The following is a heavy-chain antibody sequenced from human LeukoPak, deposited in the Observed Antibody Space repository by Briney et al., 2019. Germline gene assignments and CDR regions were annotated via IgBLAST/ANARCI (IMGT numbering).Heavy chain of an antibody. Sequence: SETLSLTCAVYGGSFSGYYWSWIRQPPGKGLEWIGYIYYSGSTNYNPSLKSRVTISVDTSKNQFSLKLSSVTAADTAVYYCARGNPMVRGDYFDYWGQGTLVTVSS. CDR1: GGSFSGYY. D-gene: IGHD3-10*01. V-gene: IGHV4-59*01. CDR2: IYYSGST. J-gene: IGHJ4*02. CDR3: ARGNPMVRGDYFDY.